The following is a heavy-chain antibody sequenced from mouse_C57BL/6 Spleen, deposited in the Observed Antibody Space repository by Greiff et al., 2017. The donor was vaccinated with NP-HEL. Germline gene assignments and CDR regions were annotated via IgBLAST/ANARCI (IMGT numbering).Heavy chain of an antibody. CDR3: ARWGDYGSREDYFDY. CDR2: IDPSDSYT. CDR1: GYTFTSYW. J-gene: IGHJ2*01. V-gene: IGHV1-69*01. Sequence: QVQLQQPGAELVMPGASVKLSCKASGYTFTSYWMHWVKQRPGQGLEWIGAIDPSDSYTNYNQKFKGKSTLTVDKSSSTAYMQLSSLTSEDSAVYYCARWGDYGSREDYFDYWGQGTTLTVSS. D-gene: IGHD1-1*01.